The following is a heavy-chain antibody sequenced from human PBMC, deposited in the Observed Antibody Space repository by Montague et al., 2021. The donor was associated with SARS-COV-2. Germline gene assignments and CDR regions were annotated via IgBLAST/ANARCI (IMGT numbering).Heavy chain of an antibody. D-gene: IGHD2-2*01. CDR3: ARFAYRLLFIASYYGMDV. CDR2: IQRGDT. CDR1: GESYSPYHGSFSSYH. J-gene: IGHJ6*02. Sequence: SETLSLTCAVYGESYSPYHGSFSSYHWSWIRQSQGKGLEWIGGIQRGDTKYNPSLKSRVTISVDTAQKQFSLTLTSVTAADTAVYYCARFAYRLLFIASYYGMDVWGQGTTVTVSS. V-gene: IGHV4-34*12.